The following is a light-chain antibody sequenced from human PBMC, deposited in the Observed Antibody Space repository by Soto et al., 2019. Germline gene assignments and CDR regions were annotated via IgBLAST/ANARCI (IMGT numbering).Light chain of an antibody. CDR3: QSYDSSLSGVV. Sequence: QSVLTQPPSVSGAPGQRVTISCTGSSNSIGAGYDVSWYQQLPGTAPKLLIYGNSNRPSGVPDRFSGSKSGTSASLAITGLQAEDEADYYCQSYDSSLSGVVFGGGTKVTVL. V-gene: IGLV1-40*01. CDR2: GNS. J-gene: IGLJ2*01. CDR1: SNSIGAGYD.